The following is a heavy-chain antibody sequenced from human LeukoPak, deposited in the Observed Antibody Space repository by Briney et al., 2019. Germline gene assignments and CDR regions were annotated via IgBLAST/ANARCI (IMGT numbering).Heavy chain of an antibody. D-gene: IGHD3-22*01. CDR1: GFTFSTFA. CDR3: ARASYSDSSGYFEY. CDR2: VYSGGST. Sequence: GGSLRLSCAASGFTFSTFAMIWVRQPPGKGLEWVSVVYSGGSTYYADSVKGRFTISRDNSKNTLYLHMNSLRVEDTAVYYCARASYSDSSGYFEYWGQGTLVTVSS. J-gene: IGHJ4*02. V-gene: IGHV3-23*03.